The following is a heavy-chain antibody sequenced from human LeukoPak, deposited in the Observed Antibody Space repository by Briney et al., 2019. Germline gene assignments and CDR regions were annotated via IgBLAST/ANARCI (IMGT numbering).Heavy chain of an antibody. CDR1: GASISSYY. Sequence: SETLSLTCTVSGASISSYYWTWIRQPPGKGLEWIAYFYYGGGTNHNPSFRSRVTISANTSKNQSSLKLTSVTAADTAVYYYAKVGYDYSFLSWGRGTL. J-gene: IGHJ4*02. CDR2: FYYGGGT. V-gene: IGHV4-59*01. CDR3: AKVGYDYSFLS. D-gene: IGHD5-12*01.